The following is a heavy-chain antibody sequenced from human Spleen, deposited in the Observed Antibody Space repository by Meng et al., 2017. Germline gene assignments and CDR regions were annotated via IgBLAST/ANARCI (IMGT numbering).Heavy chain of an antibody. CDR3: VRGTPGRSYCDY. D-gene: IGHD3-10*01. J-gene: IGHJ4*02. Sequence: VLLLQAGPEVKKPWASVLVSCKASAYAFGSYGISWLRQAPGQGREWMVWFVNYRDTYPAPKFQHRVTMTTDTLTNTVFMELRSLTPDDTAVYYCVRGTPGRSYCDYWGQGTLVTVSS. CDR1: AYAFGSYG. V-gene: IGHV1-18*01. CDR2: FVNYRDT.